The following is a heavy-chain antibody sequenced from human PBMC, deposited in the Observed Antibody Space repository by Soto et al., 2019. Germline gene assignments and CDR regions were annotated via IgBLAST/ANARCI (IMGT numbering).Heavy chain of an antibody. CDR2: IYYTGST. J-gene: IGHJ3*02. V-gene: IGHV4-31*03. Sequence: PSETLSLTCNVSGGSITSGGHYWSWIRQHPGKGLEWIGYIYYTGSTYYTPSLKSRVIISRDTSQNHFSLKLNSVTAADTAIYFCARGTPGDRLSYAFDIWGRGTMVTVSS. D-gene: IGHD7-27*01. CDR1: GGSITSGGHY. CDR3: ARGTPGDRLSYAFDI.